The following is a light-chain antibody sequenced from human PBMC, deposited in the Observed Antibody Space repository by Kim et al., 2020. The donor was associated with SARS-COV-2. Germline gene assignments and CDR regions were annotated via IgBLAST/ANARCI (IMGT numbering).Light chain of an antibody. CDR3: QQYDYFPPS. Sequence: EIVMTQSPATLSVSPGERATLSCRASQSVNRNLAWYQQKPGQAPRLLIYDASTRATGIPARFSGSASGTEFTLNISSLQPEDFVVYYCQQYDYFPPSFGQGTKLEI. J-gene: IGKJ2*03. V-gene: IGKV3-15*01. CDR1: QSVNRN. CDR2: DAS.